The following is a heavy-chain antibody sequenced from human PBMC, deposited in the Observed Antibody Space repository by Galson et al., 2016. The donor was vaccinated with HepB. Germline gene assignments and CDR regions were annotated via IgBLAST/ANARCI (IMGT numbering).Heavy chain of an antibody. J-gene: IGHJ3*02. Sequence: SLRLSCAASGFTFSYYYMSWIRQAPGKGLEWVSVIYSTCSTKYADSVTGRFTISRDNARNSLYLQMNSLRVEDTAVYYCARMRYSSGWLDGFDIWGQGTMVTVSS. CDR3: ARMRYSSGWLDGFDI. CDR1: GFTFSYYY. D-gene: IGHD6-19*01. CDR2: IYSTCST. V-gene: IGHV3-11*03.